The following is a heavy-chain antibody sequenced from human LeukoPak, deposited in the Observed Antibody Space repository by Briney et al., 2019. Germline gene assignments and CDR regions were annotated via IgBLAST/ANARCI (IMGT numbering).Heavy chain of an antibody. Sequence: GGSLRLSCAASGFTFSNYAMSWVRQAPGKGLEWVSAISGSGGSTYYADSVKGRFTISRDNSKNTLYLQMNSLRAEDTAVYYCATTRGPIRFLEWLSSGAFDIWGQGTMVTVSS. J-gene: IGHJ3*02. D-gene: IGHD3-3*01. CDR1: GFTFSNYA. CDR3: ATTRGPIRFLEWLSSGAFDI. V-gene: IGHV3-23*01. CDR2: ISGSGGST.